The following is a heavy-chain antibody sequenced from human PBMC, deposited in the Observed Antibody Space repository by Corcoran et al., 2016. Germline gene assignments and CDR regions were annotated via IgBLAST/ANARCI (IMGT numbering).Heavy chain of an antibody. D-gene: IGHD5-12*01. J-gene: IGHJ4*02. CDR1: GFTFSDYY. V-gene: IGHV3-11*01. CDR2: ISSSGSTI. Sequence: QVQLVESGGGLVKPGGSLRLSCAASGFTFSDYYMSWIRQAPGKGLEWVSYISSSGSTIYYAESVKGQFTISRDNAKNSLYLQMNSLRAEDPAVYYCARDPNIVATTHFDYWGQGTLVTVSS. CDR3: ARDPNIVATTHFDY.